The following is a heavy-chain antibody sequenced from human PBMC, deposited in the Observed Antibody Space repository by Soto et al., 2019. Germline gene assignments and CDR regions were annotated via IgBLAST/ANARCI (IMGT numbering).Heavy chain of an antibody. CDR3: AKVCVAWILIDAFDI. J-gene: IGHJ3*02. V-gene: IGHV3-23*01. CDR2: ISGSGGST. Sequence: EVQLLESGGGLVQPGGSLRLSCAASGFTFSSYAMSWVRQAPGKGLEWVSAISGSGGSTYYADSVKGRFTISRDXXXXTXXXXXXXLRAEDTAVYYCAKVCVAWILIDAFDIWGQGTMVTVSS. D-gene: IGHD5-12*01. CDR1: GFTFSSYA.